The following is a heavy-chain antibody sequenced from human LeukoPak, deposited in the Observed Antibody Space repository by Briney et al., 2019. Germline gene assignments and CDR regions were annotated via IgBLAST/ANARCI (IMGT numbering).Heavy chain of an antibody. D-gene: IGHD3-10*01. J-gene: IGHJ1*01. CDR3: ATYAGSSSKYFRD. Sequence: GESLKISCKASGYSFTNYWIGWVRQMPGKGLELMGIIYPGDSDTRYSPSFQGQVTISADKSISTAYLQRSSLQASDTAIYYCATYAGSSSKYFRDWGQGTLVTVSS. CDR2: IYPGDSDT. V-gene: IGHV5-51*01. CDR1: GYSFTNYW.